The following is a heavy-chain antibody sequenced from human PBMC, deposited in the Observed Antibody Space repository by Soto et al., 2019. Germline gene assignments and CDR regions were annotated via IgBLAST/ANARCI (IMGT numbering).Heavy chain of an antibody. CDR1: GFTFSSYA. V-gene: IGHV3-23*01. CDR3: AKEGKAYYYDSSGYYPDY. D-gene: IGHD3-22*01. J-gene: IGHJ4*02. Sequence: GGSLRLSCAASGFTFSSYAMSWVRQAPGKGLEWVSAISGSGGSTYYADSVKGRFTISRDNSKNTLYLQMNSLRAEDTAVYYCAKEGKAYYYDSSGYYPDYWGQGTLVTAPQ. CDR2: ISGSGGST.